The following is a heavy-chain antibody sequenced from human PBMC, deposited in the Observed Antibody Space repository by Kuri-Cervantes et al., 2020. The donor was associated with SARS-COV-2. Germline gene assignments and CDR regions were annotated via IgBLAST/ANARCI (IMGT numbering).Heavy chain of an antibody. Sequence: GGSLRLSCAASGFTFSNAWMSWIRQAPGKGLEWVSAISGSGGSTYYADSVKGRFTISRDNSKNTLYLQMNSLRAEDTAVYYCAKDIPLTLTYYYDSSGYQYWGQGTLVTVSS. V-gene: IGHV3-23*01. CDR2: ISGSGGST. CDR1: GFTFSNAW. D-gene: IGHD3-22*01. CDR3: AKDIPLTLTYYYDSSGYQY. J-gene: IGHJ4*02.